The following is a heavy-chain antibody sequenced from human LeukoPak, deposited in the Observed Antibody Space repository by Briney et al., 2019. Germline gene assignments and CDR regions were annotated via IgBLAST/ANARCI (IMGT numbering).Heavy chain of an antibody. V-gene: IGHV4-39*01. Sequence: LETLSLTCTVSGGSISSSSYYWGWIRQPPGKGLEWIGSIYYSGSTYYNPSLKSRVTISVDTSKNQFSLKLSSVTAADTAVYYCARRVVVTAIDYWGQGTLVTVSS. CDR1: GGSISSSSYY. J-gene: IGHJ4*02. D-gene: IGHD2-21*02. CDR3: ARRVVVTAIDY. CDR2: IYYSGST.